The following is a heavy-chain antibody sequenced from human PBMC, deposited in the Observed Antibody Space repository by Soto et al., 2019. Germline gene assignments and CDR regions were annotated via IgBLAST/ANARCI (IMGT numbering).Heavy chain of an antibody. CDR1: GFTVSTKY. V-gene: IGHV3-66*01. D-gene: IGHD4-17*01. J-gene: IGHJ4*02. Sequence: GGSLRLSCAASGFTVSTKYMSWVRQAPGKGLEWVSVIYSGGSTFYADSVRGRFTISRDNSKNTVNLQMNSLRAEDTAVYYCARDPDFGAIDYWGQGTLVTVSS. CDR2: IYSGGST. CDR3: ARDPDFGAIDY.